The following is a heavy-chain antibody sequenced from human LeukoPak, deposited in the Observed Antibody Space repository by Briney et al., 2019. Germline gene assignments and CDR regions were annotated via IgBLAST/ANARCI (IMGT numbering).Heavy chain of an antibody. J-gene: IGHJ4*02. V-gene: IGHV3-21*04. CDR2: ISSSSSYI. CDR1: GFTFSTYT. Sequence: GGSLRLSCAASGFTFSTYTMNWVRQAPGKGLEWVSSISSSSSYIYYADSVRGRFTISRDDAKNSLFLQMNSLRVDDTAVYYCARDYPLAYGVPGEASSDYWGQGTLVTVSS. D-gene: IGHD4-17*01. CDR3: ARDYPLAYGVPGEASSDY.